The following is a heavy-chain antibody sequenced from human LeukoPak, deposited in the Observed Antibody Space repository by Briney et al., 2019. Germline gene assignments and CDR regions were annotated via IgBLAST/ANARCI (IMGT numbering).Heavy chain of an antibody. Sequence: GGSLRLSCAASGFTFSSYAMSWVRQAPGKGLEWVSAISGSGGSTYYADSVKGRFTISRDNSKNTLYLQMNSLRAEDTAVYYCAKDRSGYDLVFLGEDYWGQGTLVTVSS. J-gene: IGHJ4*02. CDR1: GFTFSSYA. CDR2: ISGSGGST. D-gene: IGHD5-12*01. V-gene: IGHV3-23*01. CDR3: AKDRSGYDLVFLGEDY.